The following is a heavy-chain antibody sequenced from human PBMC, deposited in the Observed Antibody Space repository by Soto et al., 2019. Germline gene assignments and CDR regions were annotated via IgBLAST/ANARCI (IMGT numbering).Heavy chain of an antibody. J-gene: IGHJ5*02. V-gene: IGHV4-4*02. CDR1: GGSISSSNW. CDR2: IYHSGST. CDR3: ARGTLRYSSSWYNWFDP. D-gene: IGHD6-13*01. Sequence: SETLSLTCAVSGGSISSSNWWSWVHQPPGKGLEWIGEIYHSGSTNYNPSLKSRVTISVDKSKNQFSLKLSSVTAADTAVYYCARGTLRYSSSWYNWFDPWGQGTLVTVS.